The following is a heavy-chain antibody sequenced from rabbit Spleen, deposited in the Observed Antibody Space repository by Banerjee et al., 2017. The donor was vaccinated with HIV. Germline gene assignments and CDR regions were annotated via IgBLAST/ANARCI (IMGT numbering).Heavy chain of an antibody. V-gene: IGHV1S45*01. CDR2: INAITGKA. D-gene: IGHD6-1*01. CDR1: GFSFSSSYY. Sequence: QEQLEESGGDLVKPEGSLTLTCTASGFSFSSSYYMCWVRQAPGKGLEWIACINAITGKAVYANWAKGRFTFSKTSSTTVTLQMTSLSAADSATYFCARASNNYGEFDLWGPGTLVTVS. J-gene: IGHJ4*01. CDR3: ARASNNYGEFDL.